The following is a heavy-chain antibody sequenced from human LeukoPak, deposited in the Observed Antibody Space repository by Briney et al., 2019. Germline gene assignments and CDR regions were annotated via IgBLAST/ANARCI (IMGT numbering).Heavy chain of an antibody. D-gene: IGHD4-17*01. J-gene: IGHJ4*02. Sequence: GGSLRLSCAASGFTFSSYSMNWVRQAPGKGLEWVSYISSSGSTIYYADSVKGRFTISRDNAKNSLYLQMNSLRAEDTAVYYCARDDYGDIDYWGQGTLVTVSS. CDR2: ISSSGSTI. V-gene: IGHV3-48*04. CDR1: GFTFSSYS. CDR3: ARDDYGDIDY.